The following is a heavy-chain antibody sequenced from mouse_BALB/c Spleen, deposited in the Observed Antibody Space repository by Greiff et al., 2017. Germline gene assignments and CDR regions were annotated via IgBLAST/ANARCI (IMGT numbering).Heavy chain of an antibody. V-gene: IGHV2-2*02. J-gene: IGHJ4*01. CDR2: IWSGGST. CDR3: ARRGYGYYAMDY. Sequence: QVQLKESGPGLVQPSQSLSITCIVSGFSLTSYGVHWVRQSPGKGLEWLGVIWSGGSTDYNAAFISRLSISKDNSKSQVFFKMNSLQANDTAIYYCARRGYGYYAMDYWGQGTSVTVSS. CDR1: GFSLTSYG. D-gene: IGHD1-1*02.